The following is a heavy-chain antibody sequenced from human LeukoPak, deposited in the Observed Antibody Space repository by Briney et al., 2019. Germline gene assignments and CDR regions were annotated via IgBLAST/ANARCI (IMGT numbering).Heavy chain of an antibody. J-gene: IGHJ4*02. D-gene: IGHD2-21*02. CDR2: INHSGST. Sequence: SETLSLTCAVYGGSFSGYYWSWIRQPPGKGLEWIGEINHSGSTYYNPSLKSRVTISVDTSKNQFSLKLSSVTAADTAVYYCARGRHIVVVTAMFLFDYWGQGTLATVSS. V-gene: IGHV4-34*09. CDR3: ARGRHIVVVTAMFLFDY. CDR1: GGSFSGYY.